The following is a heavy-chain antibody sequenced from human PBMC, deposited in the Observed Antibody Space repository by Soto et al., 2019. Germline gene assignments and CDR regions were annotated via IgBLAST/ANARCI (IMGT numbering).Heavy chain of an antibody. Sequence: EVQLVESVGGLVKPGGSLRLSGAASGFTFSSYSMNWVRQAQGKRLEWVSSISSISSYKYYADSVKGRFTISRDNAKNSLYLQMNGLRAEDTAVYYCARDMGRTTSRNYYYYSMDVWGQGTTVTVSS. D-gene: IGHD1-1*01. CDR2: ISSISSYK. V-gene: IGHV3-21*01. CDR3: ARDMGRTTSRNYYYYSMDV. J-gene: IGHJ6*02. CDR1: GFTFSSYS.